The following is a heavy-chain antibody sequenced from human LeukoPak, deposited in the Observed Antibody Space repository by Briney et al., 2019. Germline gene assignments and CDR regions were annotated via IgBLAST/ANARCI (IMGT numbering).Heavy chain of an antibody. D-gene: IGHD4-17*01. J-gene: IGHJ3*02. CDR3: ARDLVTVTKGFDI. Sequence: PSETLSLTCAVSGDSFSSHYWTWIRQPPGRGLEWIGCTSYIGTTNYNPSLKSRVTISIDTSKNQFSLKLSSVTTADTAVYYCARDLVTVTKGFDIWGLGTMVSVSS. V-gene: IGHV4-59*11. CDR1: GDSFSSHY. CDR2: TSYIGTT.